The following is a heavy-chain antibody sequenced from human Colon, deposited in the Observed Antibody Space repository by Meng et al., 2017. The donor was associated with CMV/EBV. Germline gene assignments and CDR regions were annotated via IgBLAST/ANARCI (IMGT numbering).Heavy chain of an antibody. V-gene: IGHV4-39*07. D-gene: IGHD3-3*01. CDR1: RAARGGSRYF. J-gene: IGHJ5*02. CDR3: ARLWSGYGSMNR. CDR2: IHYSGNT. Sequence: HLPLQSPHLVKPSQPLSLTVPVSRAARGGSRYFCGWVPQPPSEGLEWIGSIHYSGNTYYNPSLESRVTMSVDTSKNQFSLKLNSVTAADTAVYFCARLWSGYGSMNRWGQGTLVTVSS.